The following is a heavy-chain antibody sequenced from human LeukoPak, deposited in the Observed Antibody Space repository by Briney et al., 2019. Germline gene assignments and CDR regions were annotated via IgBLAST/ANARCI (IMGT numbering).Heavy chain of an antibody. CDR1: GFTFTSSA. Sequence: SVKVSCKASGFTFTSSAMQWVRQARGQRLEWIGWIVVGSGNTNYAQKFQERVTITRDMSTSTAYMELTSLRSGDTAVYYCAADLNYYDSSGSGDYWGQGTLVTVSS. D-gene: IGHD3-22*01. CDR2: IVVGSGNT. V-gene: IGHV1-58*02. CDR3: AADLNYYDSSGSGDY. J-gene: IGHJ4*02.